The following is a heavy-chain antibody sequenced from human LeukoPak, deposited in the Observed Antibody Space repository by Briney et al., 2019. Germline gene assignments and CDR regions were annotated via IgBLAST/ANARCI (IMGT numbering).Heavy chain of an antibody. D-gene: IGHD6-6*01. CDR1: GYTFTDYY. V-gene: IGHV1-69*05. Sequence: SVTVSCKASGYTFTDYYMHWVRQAPGQGLEGMGGIIPIFGTANYAQKFQGRVTITTDESTSTAYMELSSLRSEDTAVYYCASLGQLRSGYWGQGTLVTVSS. CDR3: ASLGQLRSGY. CDR2: IIPIFGTA. J-gene: IGHJ4*02.